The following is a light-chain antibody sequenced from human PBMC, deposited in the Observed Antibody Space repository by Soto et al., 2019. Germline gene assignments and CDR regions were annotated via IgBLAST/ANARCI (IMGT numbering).Light chain of an antibody. CDR3: QQSYSTPYT. CDR1: QSISSN. CDR2: VAS. Sequence: DIQMTQSPSSLSASVGDRVTITCRASQSISSNLNWYQRKPGEAPKLLIYVASSLQSGVPSRFSGSESGTDYTLTISSLQPDDFATYYCQQSYSTPYTFGQGTKLEIK. V-gene: IGKV1-39*01. J-gene: IGKJ2*01.